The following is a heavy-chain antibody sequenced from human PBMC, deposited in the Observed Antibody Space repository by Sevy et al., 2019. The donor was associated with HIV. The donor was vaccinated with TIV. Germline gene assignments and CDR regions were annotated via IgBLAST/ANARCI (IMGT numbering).Heavy chain of an antibody. V-gene: IGHV3-30-3*01. J-gene: IGHJ3*02. CDR3: YLVGAYDAFDI. CDR1: GFTLSSYA. D-gene: IGHD1-26*01. Sequence: GGSLRLSCTASGFTLSSYAMHWVRQAPGKGLEWVAVISYDGSNKYYADSVKGRFTISRDNSKNTLYLQMNSLRAEDTAVYYCYLVGAYDAFDIWGQGTMVTVSS. CDR2: ISYDGSNK.